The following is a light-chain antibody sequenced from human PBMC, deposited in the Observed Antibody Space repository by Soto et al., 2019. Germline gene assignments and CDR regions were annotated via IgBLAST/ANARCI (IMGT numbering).Light chain of an antibody. CDR3: HQYNNYPRT. V-gene: IGKV1D-16*01. CDR2: AAS. CDR1: QGISSL. J-gene: IGKJ1*01. Sequence: EIQMTQSPSSVSASVGDRATITCRASQGISSLLACYQQKPGKAPKLLIYAASSLHSGVPSRFSGSGSGTDFTLTISRLQPDDFAAYYCHQYNNYPRTFGHGTKVDIK.